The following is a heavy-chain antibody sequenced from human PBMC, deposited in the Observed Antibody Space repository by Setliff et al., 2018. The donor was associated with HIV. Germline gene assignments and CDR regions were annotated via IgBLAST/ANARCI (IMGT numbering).Heavy chain of an antibody. D-gene: IGHD3-16*01. CDR2: IWYDGSKT. J-gene: IGHJ5*02. CDR3: ARDRGTPDKCFDP. V-gene: IGHV3-30*02. CDR1: EVTFTFRSFG. Sequence: GALRLSCAASEVTFTFRSFGMHWVRQAPGKGLEWLAFIWYDGSKTNYADSVKGRFTISRDNSKNTLFLQMNSLSPEDTALYYCARDRGTPDKCFDPWGQGTLVTVSS.